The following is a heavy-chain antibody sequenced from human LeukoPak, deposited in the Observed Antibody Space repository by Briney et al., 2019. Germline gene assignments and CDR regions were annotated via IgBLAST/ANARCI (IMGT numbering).Heavy chain of an antibody. D-gene: IGHD6-19*01. Sequence: ASVKVSCKASGYTFTGYYMHWVRQAPGQGLEWMGWINPNSGGTNYAQKFQGRVTMTRDTSISTAYMELSRLRSDDTAVYYCARDREAGDAFDIWGQGTMVTASS. CDR1: GYTFTGYY. J-gene: IGHJ3*02. CDR3: ARDREAGDAFDI. CDR2: INPNSGGT. V-gene: IGHV1-2*02.